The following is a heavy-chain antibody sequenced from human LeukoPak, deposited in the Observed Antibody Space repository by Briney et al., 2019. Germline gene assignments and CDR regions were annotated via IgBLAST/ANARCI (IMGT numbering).Heavy chain of an antibody. CDR3: ARGDFDWLSRFDY. J-gene: IGHJ4*02. Sequence: SETLSLTCTVSGGSISSYYWSWIRQPPGKGLEWIGYIYYSGITNYNPSLKSRVTISVDTSKNQFSLKLSSVTAADTAVYYCARGDFDWLSRFDYWGQGTLVTVSS. D-gene: IGHD3-9*01. CDR2: IYYSGIT. V-gene: IGHV4-59*01. CDR1: GGSISSYY.